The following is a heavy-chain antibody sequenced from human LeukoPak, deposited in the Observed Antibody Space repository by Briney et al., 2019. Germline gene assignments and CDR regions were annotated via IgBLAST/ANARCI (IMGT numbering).Heavy chain of an antibody. CDR3: VRDLAAAGPDAFDI. J-gene: IGHJ3*02. V-gene: IGHV4-59*01. CDR1: GGSISTYY. D-gene: IGHD6-13*01. CDR2: IYYSGST. Sequence: PSETLSLTCTVSGGSISTYYWSWIRQPPGKGLEWIGYIYYSGSTNYNPSLKSRVTISVDTSKNQFSLKLNSVTAADTAVYYCVRDLAAAGPDAFDIWGQGTMVTVSS.